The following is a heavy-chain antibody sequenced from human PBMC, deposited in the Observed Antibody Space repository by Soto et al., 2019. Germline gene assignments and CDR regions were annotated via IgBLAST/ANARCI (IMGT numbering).Heavy chain of an antibody. Sequence: DTLSLTCTVSGGSISSSSYYWGWIRQPPGKGLEWIGSIYYSGSTYYNPSLKSRVTISVDTSKNQFSLKLSSVTAADTAVYYCARQRPTSWFDPWGQGTLVTVSS. D-gene: IGHD1-1*01. J-gene: IGHJ5*02. V-gene: IGHV4-39*01. CDR3: ARQRPTSWFDP. CDR1: GGSISSSSYY. CDR2: IYYSGST.